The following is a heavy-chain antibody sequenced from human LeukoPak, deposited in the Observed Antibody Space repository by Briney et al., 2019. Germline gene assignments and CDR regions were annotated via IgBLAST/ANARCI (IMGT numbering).Heavy chain of an antibody. CDR3: VRDHQWTFDI. J-gene: IGHJ3*02. Sequence: PGGSLSLSCTASGFTFSSFSMNWVRQAPGKGLEWLSYISSSGSPIYDADSVKGRFTISRDNAKSSLYLQMNSLRAEDTAVYYCVRDHQWTFDIXXXXXMVTVSS. D-gene: IGHD6-19*01. CDR2: ISSSGSPI. CDR1: GFTFSSFS. V-gene: IGHV3-48*04.